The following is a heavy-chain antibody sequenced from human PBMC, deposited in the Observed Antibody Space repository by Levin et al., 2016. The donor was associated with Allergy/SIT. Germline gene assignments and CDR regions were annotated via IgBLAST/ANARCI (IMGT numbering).Heavy chain of an antibody. V-gene: IGHV3-30*03. CDR1: GFTFSSYG. CDR2: ISYDGSNK. D-gene: IGHD5-18*01. Sequence: GESLKISCAASGFTFSSYGMHWVRQAPGKGLEWVAVISYDGSNKYYADSVKGRFTISRDNSKNTLYLQMNSLRAEDTAVYYCARDNLDTAMVYDIYFDYWGQGTLVTVSS. CDR3: ARDNLDTAMVYDIYFDY. J-gene: IGHJ4*02.